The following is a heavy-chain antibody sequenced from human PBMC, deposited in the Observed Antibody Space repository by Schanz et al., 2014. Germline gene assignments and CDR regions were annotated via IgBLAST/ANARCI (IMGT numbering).Heavy chain of an antibody. CDR3: AKDHAGSDILTALGN. CDR1: GFTFTNYA. V-gene: IGHV3-23*01. D-gene: IGHD3-9*01. CDR2: ISGSGGST. Sequence: EVQLLESGGGLVQPGGSLRPSCAASGFTFTNYAMTWVRQAPGKGLEWVSGISGSGGSTYDADSVKGRFTISRDNSKNTLYLQMNSLRAEDTAVYYCAKDHAGSDILTALGNWGQGTLLTVPS. J-gene: IGHJ4*02.